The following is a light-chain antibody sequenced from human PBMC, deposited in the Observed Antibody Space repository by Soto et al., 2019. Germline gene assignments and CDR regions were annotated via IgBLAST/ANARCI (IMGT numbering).Light chain of an antibody. J-gene: IGLJ1*01. CDR3: QSYDSSLSGYV. V-gene: IGLV1-40*01. CDR1: SSNIGARYD. CDR2: ANT. Sequence: QSVLTQPPSGSGAPGQRVTISCTGSSSNIGARYDVHWYQQLPGTAPKLLIYANTNRPSGVPDRFSGSKSGTSASLAITGLQAEDEAIYYCQSYDSSLSGYVFGTGTKLTVL.